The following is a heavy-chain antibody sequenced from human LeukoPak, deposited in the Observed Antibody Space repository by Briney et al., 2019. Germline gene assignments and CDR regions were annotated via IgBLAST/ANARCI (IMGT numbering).Heavy chain of an antibody. Sequence: SETLSLTCTVSGGSISSSSYYWAWIRQPPGKGLEWIGSIYYSGSTYYNPSLKSRVTISVDTSKNQFSLKLSSVTAADTAVYYCARCPIVVVPAAMQTHFDYWGQGTLVTVSS. V-gene: IGHV4-39*07. J-gene: IGHJ4*02. CDR1: GGSISSSSYY. D-gene: IGHD2-2*01. CDR2: IYYSGST. CDR3: ARCPIVVVPAAMQTHFDY.